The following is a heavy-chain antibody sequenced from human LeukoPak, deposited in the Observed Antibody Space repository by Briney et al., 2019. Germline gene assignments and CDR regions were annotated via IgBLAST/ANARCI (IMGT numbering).Heavy chain of an antibody. V-gene: IGHV3-23*01. J-gene: IGHJ4*02. Sequence: PGRSLRLSCAASGFTFSSYAMSWVRQAPGKGLEWVSAISGSGGSTYYADSVKGRFTISRDNSKNTLYLQMNSLRAEDTAVYYCAKDFYDSSGYYDYWGQGTLVTVSS. CDR3: AKDFYDSSGYYDY. CDR2: ISGSGGST. CDR1: GFTFSSYA. D-gene: IGHD3-22*01.